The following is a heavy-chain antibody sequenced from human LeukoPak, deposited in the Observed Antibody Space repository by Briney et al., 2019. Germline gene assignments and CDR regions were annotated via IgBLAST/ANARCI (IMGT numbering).Heavy chain of an antibody. D-gene: IGHD2-2*01. CDR2: IKSQVDGGTT. V-gene: IGHV3-15*01. CDR1: GFSFSNAW. CDR3: TTDRYCSSVDH. J-gene: IGHJ4*02. Sequence: PGGSLRLSCAASGFSFSNAWMSWVRQAPGKGLEWVGRIKSQVDGGTTDYAAPVKGRFTISRDDSKNTLYLQLDSLKTEDTALYYCTTDRYCSSVDHWGQGTHVTVSS.